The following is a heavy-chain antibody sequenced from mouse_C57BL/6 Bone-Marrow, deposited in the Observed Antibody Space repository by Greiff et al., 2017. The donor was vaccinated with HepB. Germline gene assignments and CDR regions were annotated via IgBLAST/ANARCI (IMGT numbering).Heavy chain of an antibody. J-gene: IGHJ2*01. D-gene: IGHD2-1*01. V-gene: IGHV5-16*01. CDR3: ARLWQLRGYFDY. Sequence: EVQVVESEGGLVQPGSSMKLSCTASGFTFSDYYMAWVRQVPEKGLEWVANINYDGSSTYYLDSLKSRFIISRDNAKNILYLQMSSLKSEDTATYYCARLWQLRGYFDYWGQGTTLTVSS. CDR1: GFTFSDYY. CDR2: INYDGSST.